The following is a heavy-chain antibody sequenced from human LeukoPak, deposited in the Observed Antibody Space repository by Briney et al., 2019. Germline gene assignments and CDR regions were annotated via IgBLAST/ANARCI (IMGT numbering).Heavy chain of an antibody. Sequence: PGGSLRLSCAASGFTFSSYGMSWVRQAPGKGLEWVSAISGSGGSTYYADSVKGRFTISRDNSKNTLYLQMNSLRAEDTAVYYCAKDTGYYDILTGRDYWGQGTLVTVSS. CDR1: GFTFSSYG. V-gene: IGHV3-23*01. CDR3: AKDTGYYDILTGRDY. J-gene: IGHJ4*02. D-gene: IGHD3-9*01. CDR2: ISGSGGST.